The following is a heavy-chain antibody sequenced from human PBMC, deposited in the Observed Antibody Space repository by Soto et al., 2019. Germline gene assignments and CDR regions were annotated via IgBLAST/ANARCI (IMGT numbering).Heavy chain of an antibody. D-gene: IGHD3-9*01. CDR2: INPNSGGT. J-gene: IGHJ4*02. CDR1: GYTFTGYY. Sequence: ASVKVSCKASGYTFTGYYMHWVRQAPGQGLEWMGWINPNSGGTNYAQKFQGWVTMTRDTSISTAYMELSRLRSDDTAVYYCARGPATTHYDILTGYYIHRGSAAHYWGEGTIVTV. V-gene: IGHV1-2*04. CDR3: ARGPATTHYDILTGYYIHRGSAAHY.